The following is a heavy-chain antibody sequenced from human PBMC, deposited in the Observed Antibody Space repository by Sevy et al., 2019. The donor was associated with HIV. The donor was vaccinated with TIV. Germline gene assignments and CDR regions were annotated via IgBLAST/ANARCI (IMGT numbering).Heavy chain of an antibody. D-gene: IGHD5-18*01. CDR3: GGGDTAMRRGYFDY. CDR1: GYTFTGYY. J-gene: IGHJ4*02. V-gene: IGHV1-2*02. Sequence: ASVKVSCKASGYTFTGYYMHWVRQAPGQGLEWMGWINPNSGGTNYAQKFQGRVTMTRDTSISTAYMELSRLRSDDTAVYYCGGGDTAMRRGYFDYWGQGTLVTVSS. CDR2: INPNSGGT.